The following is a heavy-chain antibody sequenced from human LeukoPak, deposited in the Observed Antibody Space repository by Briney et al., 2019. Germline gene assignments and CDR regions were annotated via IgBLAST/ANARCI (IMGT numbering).Heavy chain of an antibody. CDR2: IKSKADGGTT. V-gene: IGHV3-15*01. Sequence: GGSLRLSCAASGFTFSNAWLNWVRQAPGKGLEWVGHIKSKADGGTTDYAAPVKGRFTISRDDSKNTLFLQMNSLKTEDTAVYYCTLPWGSGSYYDYWGQGTLVTVSS. CDR3: TLPWGSGSYYDY. J-gene: IGHJ4*02. CDR1: GFTFSNAW. D-gene: IGHD3-10*01.